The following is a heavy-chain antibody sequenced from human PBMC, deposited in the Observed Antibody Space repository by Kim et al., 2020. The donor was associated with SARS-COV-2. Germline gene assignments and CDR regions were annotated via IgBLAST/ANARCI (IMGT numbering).Heavy chain of an antibody. V-gene: IGHV4-59*10. J-gene: IGHJ4*02. Sequence: NNTPSREGRVTMSLDTSKNQFSLRLSSVTAADTAVYYCATYTTSSLEFDFWGRGTLVTVSS. D-gene: IGHD3-3*01. CDR3: ATYTTSSLEFDF.